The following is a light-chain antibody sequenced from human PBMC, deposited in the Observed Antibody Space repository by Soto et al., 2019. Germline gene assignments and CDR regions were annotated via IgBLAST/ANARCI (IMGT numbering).Light chain of an antibody. CDR3: KSYAGSNTYV. J-gene: IGLJ1*01. Sequence: SALTQPTSASLSPGQSVTISGTGTKNDIGVYDFVSWYQHHPGKAPRLIIYEVVQRPSGVPDRFSGSKSGNTASLTVSGLQAADEADYFCKSYAGSNTYVFGSGTKVTVL. CDR2: EVV. V-gene: IGLV2-8*01. CDR1: KNDIGVYDF.